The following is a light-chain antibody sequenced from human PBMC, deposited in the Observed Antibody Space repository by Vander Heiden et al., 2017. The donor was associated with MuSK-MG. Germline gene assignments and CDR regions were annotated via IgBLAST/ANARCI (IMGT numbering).Light chain of an antibody. CDR1: QSISSY. V-gene: IGKV1-39*01. CDR2: AAS. CDR3: QQSDSTPRT. Sequence: DIQMTESASSLSASVGDKLTITCRASQSISSYLNWYQQKPVKAPKLLLYAASSLQSAVPSRFSGSGSGTDFTLTIISLLPEDFATYYCQQSDSTPRTFGPGTKVEIK. J-gene: IGKJ1*01.